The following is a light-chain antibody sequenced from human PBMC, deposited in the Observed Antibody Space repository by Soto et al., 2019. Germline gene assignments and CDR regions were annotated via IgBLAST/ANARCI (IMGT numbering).Light chain of an antibody. CDR2: AAS. Sequence: DVQMTQSPSSLSASVGDRVTITCRASRDISNSLAWYQQKPGKVPKLLIYAASTLHTGVQSRFSGSGSGTFFTLTIHSLQPEDVATYYCQKYNSAPNSFGRGTRLEIK. CDR1: RDISNS. J-gene: IGKJ2*03. CDR3: QKYNSAPNS. V-gene: IGKV1-27*01.